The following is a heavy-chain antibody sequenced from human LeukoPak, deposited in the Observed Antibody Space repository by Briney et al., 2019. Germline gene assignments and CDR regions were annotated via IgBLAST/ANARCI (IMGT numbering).Heavy chain of an antibody. CDR2: IRKERIT. CDR1: GLPFRDAW. CDR3: TGMATIFTVDY. V-gene: IGHV3-15*01. J-gene: IGHJ4*02. D-gene: IGHD5-12*01. Sequence: RVGESLRLSCVLSGLPFRDAWLSWVRQAPAKEVAWVGRIRKERITDLVAPVQGRFSIQRGNSKNTPYLQMDNLRTEDRGVYLWTGMATIFTVDYWGQGNLVTVSS.